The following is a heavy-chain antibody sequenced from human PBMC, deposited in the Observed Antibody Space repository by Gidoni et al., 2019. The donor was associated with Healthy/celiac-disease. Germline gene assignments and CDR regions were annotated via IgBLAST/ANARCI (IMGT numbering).Heavy chain of an antibody. CDR3: AKEDGCNSLFVY. V-gene: IGHV3-23*01. CDR1: GFTFSSSA. J-gene: IGHJ4*02. D-gene: IGHD4-4*01. Sequence: EVKLLESGGGLVQPGGSLRLSCAGAGFTFSSSAMGLVRQAPGKGLDLFSAISCSGGSTYYSDSVKGLFTISRDNSKNTLYLQMNSLRAEDTAVYYCAKEDGCNSLFVYWGQGTLVTVSS. CDR2: ISCSGGST.